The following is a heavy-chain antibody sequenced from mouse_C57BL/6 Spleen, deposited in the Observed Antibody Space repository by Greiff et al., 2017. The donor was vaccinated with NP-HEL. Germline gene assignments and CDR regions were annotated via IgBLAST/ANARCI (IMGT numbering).Heavy chain of an antibody. Sequence: QVQLQQPGAELVRPGSSVKLSCKASGYTFTSYWMDWVKQRPGQGLEWIGNIYPSDSETHYNQKFKDKATLTVDKSSSTAYMQLSSLTSEDTAVYYCARQGLTAQPPWFAYWGQGTLVTVSA. V-gene: IGHV1-61*01. CDR1: GYTFTSYW. J-gene: IGHJ3*01. CDR3: ARQGLTAQPPWFAY. D-gene: IGHD3-2*02. CDR2: IYPSDSET.